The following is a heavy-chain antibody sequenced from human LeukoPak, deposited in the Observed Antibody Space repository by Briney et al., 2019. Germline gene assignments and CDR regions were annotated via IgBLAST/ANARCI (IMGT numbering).Heavy chain of an antibody. CDR3: ATAGSYPV. CDR1: GFSFSNSG. V-gene: IGHV3-48*04. D-gene: IGHD3-10*01. Sequence: GGSLRLSCAVSGFSFSNSGMNWVRQAPGEGLQWVSYISDISHVIYYADSVKGRFTISRDNAKNSLYLQMHSLRADDTAVYYCATAGSYPVWGQGTLVTVSS. CDR2: ISDISHVI. J-gene: IGHJ4*02.